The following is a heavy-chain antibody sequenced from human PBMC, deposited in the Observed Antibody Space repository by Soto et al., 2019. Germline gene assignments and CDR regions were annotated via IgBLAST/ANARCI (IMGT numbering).Heavy chain of an antibody. CDR1: GFTFSSYA. J-gene: IGHJ4*02. V-gene: IGHV3-23*01. D-gene: IGHD3-22*01. Sequence: EVQLLESGGGLVQPGGSLRLSCAASGFTFSSYAMSWVRQAPGKGLEWVSAISGSGGSTYYADSVKGRFTISRDNSKNTLYLQMNSLRAEDTAVYYCANGKGGYDSSGYGGFDYWGQGTLVTVSS. CDR3: ANGKGGYDSSGYGGFDY. CDR2: ISGSGGST.